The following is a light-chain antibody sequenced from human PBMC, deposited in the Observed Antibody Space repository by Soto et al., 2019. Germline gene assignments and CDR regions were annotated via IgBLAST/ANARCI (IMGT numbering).Light chain of an antibody. V-gene: IGKV3-20*01. J-gene: IGKJ4*01. CDR2: GSS. CDR3: QQYCCSPLT. CDR1: QSVASDF. Sequence: EIVLTRSPGTLSLSTGDGATLSCRASQSVASDFLAWYQQKPGQAPRLLIYGSSARAPGIPDRFSGGGSGTDFTLTISRLEPEDFAVYYCQQYCCSPLTFGGGTKVDIK.